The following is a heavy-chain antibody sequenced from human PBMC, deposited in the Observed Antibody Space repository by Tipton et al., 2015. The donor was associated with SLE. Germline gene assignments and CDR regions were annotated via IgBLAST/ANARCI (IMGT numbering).Heavy chain of an antibody. V-gene: IGHV4-31*03. CDR3: ARGVVVVAASPDAFDI. Sequence: TLSLTCTVSGGSISSGGDYWSWIRQHPGKGLEWIGYIYYSGSTYYNPSLKSRVTISVDTSKNQFSLKLSSVTAADTAVYYCARGVVVVAASPDAFDIWGQGTMVTVSS. CDR1: GGSISSGGDY. CDR2: IYYSGST. D-gene: IGHD2-15*01. J-gene: IGHJ3*02.